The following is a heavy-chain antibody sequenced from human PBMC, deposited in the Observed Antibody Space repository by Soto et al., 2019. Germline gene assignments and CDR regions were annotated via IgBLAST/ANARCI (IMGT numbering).Heavy chain of an antibody. V-gene: IGHV1-69*06. D-gene: IGHD4-4*01. Sequence: SVKVSCKXSGGTFSSYAISWVRQAPGQGLEWMGGIIPIFGTANYAQKFQGRVTITADKSTSTAYMELSSLRSEDTAVYYCAREASTDGFRYYYGMDVWGQGTTVTVSS. CDR3: AREASTDGFRYYYGMDV. CDR2: IIPIFGTA. J-gene: IGHJ6*02. CDR1: GGTFSSYA.